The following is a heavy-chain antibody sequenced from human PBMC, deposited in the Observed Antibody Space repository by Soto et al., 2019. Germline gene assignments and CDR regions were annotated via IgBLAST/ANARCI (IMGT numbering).Heavy chain of an antibody. J-gene: IGHJ4*02. Sequence: ASVKVSCKVSGYTLTELSMHWVRQAPGKGLEWMGGFDPEDGETIYAQKFQGRVTMTEDTSTDTAYMELSSLRSEDTAVYYCATLPNDFWSGYYTNSYFDYWGQGALVTVSS. CDR3: ATLPNDFWSGYYTNSYFDY. CDR1: GYTLTELS. V-gene: IGHV1-24*01. D-gene: IGHD3-3*01. CDR2: FDPEDGET.